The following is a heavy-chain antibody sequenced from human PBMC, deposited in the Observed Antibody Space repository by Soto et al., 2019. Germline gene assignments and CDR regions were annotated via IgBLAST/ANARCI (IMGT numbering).Heavy chain of an antibody. V-gene: IGHV5-51*01. D-gene: IGHD5-12*01. Sequence: PGESLKISCKGSGYSFTSYWIGWVRQMPGKGLEWMGIIYPGDSDTRYSPSFQGQVTISADKSISTAYLQWSSLKASDTAMYYCARIEYSGYVNTGDFLFDYWGQGTLVTVS. CDR3: ARIEYSGYVNTGDFLFDY. CDR1: GYSFTSYW. CDR2: IYPGDSDT. J-gene: IGHJ4*02.